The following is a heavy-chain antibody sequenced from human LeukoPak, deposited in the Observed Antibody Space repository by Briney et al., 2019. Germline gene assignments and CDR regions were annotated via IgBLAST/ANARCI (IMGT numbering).Heavy chain of an antibody. V-gene: IGHV3-23*01. CDR2: ISGSGGST. D-gene: IGHD2-15*01. CDR1: GFTFSSYA. CDR3: AKGTIVVVVAAFDY. J-gene: IGHJ4*02. Sequence: PGGSLRLSCAASGFTFSSYAMSWVRQAPGKGLEWVSGISGSGGSTYYADSVKGRFTISRDNSKNTLYLQMNSLRAEDTAVYYCAKGTIVVVVAAFDYWGQGTLVTVSS.